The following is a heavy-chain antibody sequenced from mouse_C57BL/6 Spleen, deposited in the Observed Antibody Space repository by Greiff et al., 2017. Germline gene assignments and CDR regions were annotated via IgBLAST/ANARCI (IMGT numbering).Heavy chain of an antibody. Sequence: QVQLQQSGPELVKPGASVKISCKASGYAFSSSWMNWVKQRPGKGLEWIGRIYPGDGDTNYNGKFKGKATLTADKSSSTAYMQLSSLTSEDSAVYFCARLGNYAMDYWGQGTSGTVSS. CDR3: ARLGNYAMDY. CDR1: GYAFSSSW. J-gene: IGHJ4*01. V-gene: IGHV1-82*01. CDR2: IYPGDGDT.